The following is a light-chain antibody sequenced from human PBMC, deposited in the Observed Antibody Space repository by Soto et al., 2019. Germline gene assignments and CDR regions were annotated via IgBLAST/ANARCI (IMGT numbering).Light chain of an antibody. J-gene: IGKJ1*01. Sequence: EIVITHSPGTLSLSPGERATLSCRASQSVSSNLAWYQQKPGQAPRLLIYGASTRATGIPARFSGSGSGTEFTLTISSLQSEDFAVYYCQQYNNWPRTFGQGTKVDIK. CDR2: GAS. CDR1: QSVSSN. CDR3: QQYNNWPRT. V-gene: IGKV3-15*01.